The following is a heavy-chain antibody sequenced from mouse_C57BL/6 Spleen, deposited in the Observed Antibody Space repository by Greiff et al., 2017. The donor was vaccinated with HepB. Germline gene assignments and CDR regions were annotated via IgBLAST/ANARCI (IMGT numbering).Heavy chain of an antibody. CDR1: GYTFTSYW. J-gene: IGHJ2*01. D-gene: IGHD1-1*01. Sequence: VQLQQPGAELVKPGASVKLSCKASGYTFTSYWMQWVKQRPGQGLEWIGEIDPSDSYTNYNQKFKGKATLTVDTSSSTAYMQLSSLTSEDSAVYYCARWITTVVAHYFDYWGQGTTLTVSS. CDR2: IDPSDSYT. CDR3: ARWITTVVAHYFDY. V-gene: IGHV1-50*01.